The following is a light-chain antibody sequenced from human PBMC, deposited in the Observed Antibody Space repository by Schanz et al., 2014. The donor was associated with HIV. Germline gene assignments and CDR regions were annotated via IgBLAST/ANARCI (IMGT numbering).Light chain of an antibody. CDR3: STYTTSKTWV. V-gene: IGLV2-14*03. J-gene: IGLJ3*02. Sequence: QSVLTQPPSASGSPGQSVTVSCSGTISDIGRYNYVSWYQQHPGEAPRLIIYDVTSRPSGVSARFSASKTGETASLTISGLQAEDEAEYYCSTYTTSKTWVFGGGTKLTVL. CDR2: DVT. CDR1: ISDIGRYNY.